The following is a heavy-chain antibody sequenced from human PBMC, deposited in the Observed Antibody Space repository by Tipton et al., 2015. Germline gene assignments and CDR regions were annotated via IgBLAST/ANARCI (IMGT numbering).Heavy chain of an antibody. CDR1: GFTFDDYA. V-gene: IGHV3-43D*04. CDR2: ITWDGGST. J-gene: IGHJ4*02. Sequence: SLRLSCAASGFTFDDYAMHWVRQAPGKGLEWVSLITWDGGSTYYADSLKGRFTISRDNSKNSLYLQMNSLRAEDTALYYCAKDIGDYSSSSAGFDYWGQGTLVTVSS. D-gene: IGHD6-6*01. CDR3: AKDIGDYSSSSAGFDY.